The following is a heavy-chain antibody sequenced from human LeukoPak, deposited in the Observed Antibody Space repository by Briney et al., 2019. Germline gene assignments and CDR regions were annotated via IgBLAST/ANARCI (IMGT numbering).Heavy chain of an antibody. CDR3: ARECDGSSGPDAFDF. CDR2: IYSGGST. Sequence: GGSLRLSCAASGFTVSSNYMSWVRQAPGKGLEWVSVIYSGGSTYYADSVKGRFTISRDNSKNTLYLQMNSLRAEDTAVYYCARECDGSSGPDAFDFWGQGTMVTVSS. CDR1: GFTVSSNY. V-gene: IGHV3-53*01. J-gene: IGHJ3*01. D-gene: IGHD3-22*01.